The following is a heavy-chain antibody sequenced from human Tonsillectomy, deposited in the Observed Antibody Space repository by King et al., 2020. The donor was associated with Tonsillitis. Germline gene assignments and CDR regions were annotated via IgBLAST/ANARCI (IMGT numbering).Heavy chain of an antibody. Sequence: QLQESGPGLVKPSGTLSLTCAVSGGPISSNNWWSWVRQSPGKGLEWIGEIYDGVGTNYNPSLNGRVTFSLDKSTNQFSLSLRSVTAADTAVYLCAWGIAARPGFDYWGQGILVAVSS. D-gene: IGHD6-6*01. J-gene: IGHJ4*02. CDR2: IYDGVGT. V-gene: IGHV4-4*02. CDR3: AWGIAARPGFDY. CDR1: GGPISSNNW.